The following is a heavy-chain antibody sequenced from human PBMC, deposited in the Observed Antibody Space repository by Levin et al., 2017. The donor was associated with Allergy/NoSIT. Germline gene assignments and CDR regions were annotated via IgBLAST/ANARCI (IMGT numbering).Heavy chain of an antibody. V-gene: IGHV1-2*02. CDR2: ISPKSGDT. CDR3: AKGVRFCNGGSCS. D-gene: IGHD2-15*01. Sequence: PVASVKVSCKASGYSFTDSYIHWVRQAPGQGLEWMGWISPKSGDTRSAQKFQGRVTMTRDTSISTAYMELSSLKSDDTAVYYCAKGVRFCNGGSCSWGLGTMVTVSS. CDR1: GYSFTDSY. J-gene: IGHJ3*01.